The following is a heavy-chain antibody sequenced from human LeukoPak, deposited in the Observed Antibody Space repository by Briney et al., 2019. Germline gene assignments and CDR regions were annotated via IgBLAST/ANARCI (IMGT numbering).Heavy chain of an antibody. CDR3: ARTYCGGDCYLWFDP. CDR1: GGTFSSYP. D-gene: IGHD2-21*02. J-gene: IGHJ5*02. V-gene: IGHV1-69*05. CDR2: IIPIFGTA. Sequence: SVKVSCKASGGTFSSYPISWVRQVPGQGLEWMGRIIPIFGTANYAQKFQGRVTITTDESTSTAYMELSSLRSEDTAVYYCARTYCGGDCYLWFDPWGQGTLVTVS.